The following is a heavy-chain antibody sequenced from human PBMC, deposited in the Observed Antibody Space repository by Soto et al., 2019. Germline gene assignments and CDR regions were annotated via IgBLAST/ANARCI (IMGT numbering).Heavy chain of an antibody. J-gene: IGHJ5*01. CDR2: MNPNSGNT. V-gene: IGHV1-8*01. CDR1: GYTFTSYD. CDR3: ARGLEPSIFGVAIRVRFDS. D-gene: IGHD3-3*01. Sequence: ASVKVSCKASGYTFTSYDINWVRQATGQGLEWMGWMNPNSGNTGYAQKFQGRVTMTRNTSISTAYIELISLRSEDTAVYYCARGLEPSIFGVAIRVRFDSWGQGTMVTASS.